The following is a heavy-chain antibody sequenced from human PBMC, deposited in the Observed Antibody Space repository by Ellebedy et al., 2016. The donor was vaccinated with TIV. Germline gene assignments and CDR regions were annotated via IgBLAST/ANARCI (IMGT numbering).Heavy chain of an antibody. CDR2: INNDGTST. CDR3: ARDRDGY. D-gene: IGHD5-24*01. V-gene: IGHV3-74*01. CDR1: GFTFSYYW. J-gene: IGHJ4*02. Sequence: GGSLRLXXAASGFTFSYYWMHWVRQAPGKGLVWVSRINNDGTSTSYADSVEGRFTISRDNAKNSLYLQMNSLRAEDTAVYYCARDRDGYWGQGTLVTVSS.